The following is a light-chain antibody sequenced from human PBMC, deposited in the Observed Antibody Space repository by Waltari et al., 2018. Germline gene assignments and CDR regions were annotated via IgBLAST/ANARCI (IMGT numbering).Light chain of an antibody. CDR1: SSNIGSHS. CDR2: SNN. Sequence: QSVVTQPPSASGTPGQRVTISCSGSSSNIGSHSVNWYQQLPGTAPKLLIYSNNQWPSGVPDRFSGSKSCTSASPAISGLQSEDEADYYCAAWDDSLNGVVFGGGTKLTVL. J-gene: IGLJ2*01. CDR3: AAWDDSLNGVV. V-gene: IGLV1-44*01.